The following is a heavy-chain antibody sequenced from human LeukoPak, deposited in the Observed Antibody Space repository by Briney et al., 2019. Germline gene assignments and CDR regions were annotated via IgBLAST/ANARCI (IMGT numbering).Heavy chain of an antibody. V-gene: IGHV3-74*01. D-gene: IGHD2/OR15-2a*01. CDR1: GFTLSSYW. CDR3: ARVGTTSNFYYYYGMDV. J-gene: IGHJ6*02. CDR2: MNSDGSST. Sequence: GGSLRLSCAASGFTLSSYWMDWVRQAPGKGLVWVSRMNSDGSSTIYADSVKGRFTISRDNAKNTLYLQMNSLRAEDTAVYYCARVGTTSNFYYYYGMDVWGQGTTVTVSS.